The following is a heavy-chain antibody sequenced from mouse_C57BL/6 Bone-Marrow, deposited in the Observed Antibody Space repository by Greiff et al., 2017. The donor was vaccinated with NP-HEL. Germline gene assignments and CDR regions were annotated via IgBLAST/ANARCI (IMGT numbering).Heavy chain of an antibody. D-gene: IGHD2-1*01. CDR2: ISNLAYSI. V-gene: IGHV5-15*01. CDR1: GFTFSDYG. J-gene: IGHJ2*01. Sequence: EVKLMESGGGLVQPGGSLKLSCAASGFTFSDYGMAWVRQAPRKGPEWVAFISNLAYSIYYADTVTGRFTISRENAKNTLYLEMSSLRSEATAMYYCARQGDGNGYFDYWGQGTTLTVSS. CDR3: ARQGDGNGYFDY.